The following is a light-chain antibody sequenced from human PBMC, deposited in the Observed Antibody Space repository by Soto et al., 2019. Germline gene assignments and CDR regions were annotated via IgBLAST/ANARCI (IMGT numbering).Light chain of an antibody. CDR1: QSISSW. CDR3: QQYNSYSSWT. V-gene: IGKV1-5*01. CDR2: DAS. J-gene: IGKJ1*01. Sequence: DIQMTQSPSTLSASVGDRVTITCRASQSISSWLAWYQQKPGKAPKLLIYDASSLESGVPSRFSGSGSGTEFTLSTHCLQPDDFATYYCQQYNSYSSWTFGQGTKVEIK.